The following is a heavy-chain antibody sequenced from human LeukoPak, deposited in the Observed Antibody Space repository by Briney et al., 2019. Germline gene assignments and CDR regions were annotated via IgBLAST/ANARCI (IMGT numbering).Heavy chain of an antibody. D-gene: IGHD6-19*01. Sequence: GGSLRLSCAASGFTFDDYAMHWVRQAPGKGLEWVSLISGDGGSTYYADSVKGRFTISRDNSKNSLYLQMNSLRTEDTALYYCAKDIREKDSSGWDYWGQGTLVTASS. J-gene: IGHJ4*02. CDR3: AKDIREKDSSGWDY. CDR1: GFTFDDYA. V-gene: IGHV3-43*02. CDR2: ISGDGGST.